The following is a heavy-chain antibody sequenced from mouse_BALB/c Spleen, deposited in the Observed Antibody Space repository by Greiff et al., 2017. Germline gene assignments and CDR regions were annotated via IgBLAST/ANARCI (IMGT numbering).Heavy chain of an antibody. D-gene: IGHD2-14*01. V-gene: IGHV1S81*02. Sequence: LVESGAELVKPGASVKLSCKASGYTFTSYYMYWVKQRPGQGLEWIGEINPSNGGTNFNEKFKSKATLTVDKSSSTAYMQLSSLTSEDSAVYYCTRVRRRGYYAMDVWGQGTSVTVSS. J-gene: IGHJ4*01. CDR2: INPSNGGT. CDR1: GYTFTSYY. CDR3: TRVRRRGYYAMDV.